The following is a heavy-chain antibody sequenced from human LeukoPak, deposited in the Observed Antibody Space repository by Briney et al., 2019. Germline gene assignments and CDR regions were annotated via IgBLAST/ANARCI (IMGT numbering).Heavy chain of an antibody. Sequence: GGSLRLSCAASGFTFSSYAMSWVRQAPGKGLVWVSAISGSGGSTYYADSVKGRFTISRDNSKNTLYLQMNSLRAEDTAVYYCAKAVGSQYYDSSGYYFPYWGQGTLVTVSS. CDR2: ISGSGGST. CDR3: AKAVGSQYYDSSGYYFPY. V-gene: IGHV3-23*01. J-gene: IGHJ4*02. D-gene: IGHD3-22*01. CDR1: GFTFSSYA.